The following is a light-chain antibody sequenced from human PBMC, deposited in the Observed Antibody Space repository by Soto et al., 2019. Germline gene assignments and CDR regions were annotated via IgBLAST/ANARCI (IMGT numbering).Light chain of an antibody. CDR3: QQTYSAPPHT. J-gene: IGKJ4*01. CDR2: AAS. CDR1: QTISRY. Sequence: DIQMTQSPSSLSASVGDRVTITCRASQTISRYLNWYQQKPGKAPNLLISAASSLQAGVPSRFGGSGSGTDFTLTISRLQPEDFATYYCQQTYSAPPHTFGGGTKVEIK. V-gene: IGKV1-39*01.